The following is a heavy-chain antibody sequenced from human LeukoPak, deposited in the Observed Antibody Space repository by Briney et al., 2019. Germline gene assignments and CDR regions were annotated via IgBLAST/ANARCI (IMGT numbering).Heavy chain of an antibody. J-gene: IGHJ4*02. CDR2: IYYSGST. CDR1: GGSLSSYY. Sequence: SETLSLTCTVSGGSLSSYYWSWIRQPPGKGLEWIGYIYYSGSTNYNPSLKSRVTISVDTSKNQFSLKLSSLTAADTAVYYCARQIRFLEWSYFDYWGQGTLVTVSS. CDR3: ARQIRFLEWSYFDY. V-gene: IGHV4-59*08. D-gene: IGHD3-3*01.